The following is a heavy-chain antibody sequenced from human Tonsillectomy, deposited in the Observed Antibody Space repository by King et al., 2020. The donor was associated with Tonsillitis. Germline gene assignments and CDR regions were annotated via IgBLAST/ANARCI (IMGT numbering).Heavy chain of an antibody. CDR2: IKQDGSDK. J-gene: IGHJ6*02. D-gene: IGHD3-16*01. CDR3: ARDRGLMIHYYYGMDV. Sequence: VQLVESGGGLVQPGGSLRLSCAASGFTFSSYWMSWVRQAPGKGLEWVANIKQDGSDKYYVDSLKGRFTISRDNAKNSLYQHMNSLRAEDTAVYYCARDRGLMIHYYYGMDVWGQGTTVTVSS. V-gene: IGHV3-7*01. CDR1: GFTFSSYW.